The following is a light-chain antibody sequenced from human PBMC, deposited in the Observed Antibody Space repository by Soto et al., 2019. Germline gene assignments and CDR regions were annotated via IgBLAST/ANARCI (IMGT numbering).Light chain of an antibody. V-gene: IGLV2-14*01. CDR2: EVS. J-gene: IGLJ2*01. CDR1: SSDVGGYNY. Sequence: QSALTQTASVSGSPGPSITISCTGTSSDVGGYNYVSWYQQHPGKAPKLMIYEVSNRPSGVSNRFSGSKAGNTASLTISGLQAEDEADYYCSSYTSSSTRVFGGGTQLTV. CDR3: SSYTSSSTRV.